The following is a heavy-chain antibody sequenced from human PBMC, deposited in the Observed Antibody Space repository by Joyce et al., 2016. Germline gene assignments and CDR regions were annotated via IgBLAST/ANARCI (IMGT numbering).Heavy chain of an antibody. V-gene: IGHV1-69*01. D-gene: IGHD3-9*01. Sequence: QVHLVQSGAEVKKPGSSVKVSCKASGGTFSSYAISWVRQAPGQGPEWMGGIIPIFGTTNYAQRFQGRVTITADEATSTAYIELSSLRSEDTAVYYCARTSDWLLDERLGMDVWGQGTTVTVSS. CDR2: IIPIFGTT. CDR3: ARTSDWLLDERLGMDV. CDR1: GGTFSSYA. J-gene: IGHJ6*02.